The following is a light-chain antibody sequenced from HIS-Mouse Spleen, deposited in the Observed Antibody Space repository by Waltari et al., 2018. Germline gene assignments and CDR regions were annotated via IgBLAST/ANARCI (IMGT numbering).Light chain of an antibody. CDR3: CSYAGSYTGV. Sequence: QSALTQPRSVSGSPGQSVTISCTGTSSDVGGYHYVSWYQPHPGKAPKLMLYDVSKRPSGVPDRFSGSKSGNTASLTISGLQAEDEADYYCCSYAGSYTGVFGTGTKVTVL. V-gene: IGLV2-11*01. J-gene: IGLJ1*01. CDR2: DVS. CDR1: SSDVGGYHY.